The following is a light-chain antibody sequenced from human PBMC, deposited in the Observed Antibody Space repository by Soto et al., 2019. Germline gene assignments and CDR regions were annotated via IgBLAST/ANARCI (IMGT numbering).Light chain of an antibody. Sequence: QSALTQPASVSGSPGQSITISCTGTSSDVGGYNYVSWYQQHPGKAPKLMIYDVSNRPSGVSNRFAGSKSGNTASLPISGLQAEDEADYYCSSYTSSIPVVFGGGTKLTVL. V-gene: IGLV2-14*01. CDR2: DVS. CDR1: SSDVGGYNY. CDR3: SSYTSSIPVV. J-gene: IGLJ2*01.